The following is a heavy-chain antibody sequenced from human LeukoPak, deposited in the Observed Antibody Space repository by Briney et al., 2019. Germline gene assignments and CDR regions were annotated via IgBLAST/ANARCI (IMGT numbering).Heavy chain of an antibody. V-gene: IGHV3-23*01. J-gene: IGHJ4*02. D-gene: IGHD6-13*01. Sequence: PGGSLRLSCEASGFIFSTYAMSWVRQAPGKGLEWVSAISGSGGSTYYADSVKGRFTISRDNSKNTLYLQMNSLRAEDTAVYYCAKGRRVGSWADFDYWGQGTLVTVSS. CDR2: ISGSGGST. CDR1: GFIFSTYA. CDR3: AKGRRVGSWADFDY.